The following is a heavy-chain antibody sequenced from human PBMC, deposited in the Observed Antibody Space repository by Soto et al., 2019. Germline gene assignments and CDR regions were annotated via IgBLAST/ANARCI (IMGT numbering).Heavy chain of an antibody. D-gene: IGHD2-21*02. V-gene: IGHV3-23*01. CDR2: ISGSGGST. CDR1: GFTFSSYA. CDR3: AKDHIVVVTAIFDY. Sequence: EVQLLESGGGLVQPGGSLRLSCAASGFTFSSYAMSWVRQAPGKGLEWVSAISGSGGSTYYADSVKGRFTISRDNSKNTLYLKMNRLRAEDTAVYYCAKDHIVVVTAIFDYWGQGTLVTVSS. J-gene: IGHJ4*02.